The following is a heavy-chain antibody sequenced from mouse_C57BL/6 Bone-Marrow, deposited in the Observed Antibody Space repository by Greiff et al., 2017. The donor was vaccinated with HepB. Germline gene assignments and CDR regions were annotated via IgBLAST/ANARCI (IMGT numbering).Heavy chain of an antibody. V-gene: IGHV1-61*01. CDR3: ARREIYDGYYEGDY. Sequence: QVQLQHPGAELVRPGSSVKLSCKASGYTFTSYWMDWVKQRPGQGLEWIGNIYPSDSETHYNQKFKDKATLTVDKSSSTAYMQLSSLTSEDSAVYYCARREIYDGYYEGDYWGQGTTLTVSS. CDR2: IYPSDSET. D-gene: IGHD2-3*01. J-gene: IGHJ2*01. CDR1: GYTFTSYW.